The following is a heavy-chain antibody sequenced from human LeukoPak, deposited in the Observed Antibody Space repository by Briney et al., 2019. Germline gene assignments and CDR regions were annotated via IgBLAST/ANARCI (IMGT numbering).Heavy chain of an antibody. CDR1: GFTFSSYG. CDR3: ASVRSGPRYGMDV. V-gene: IGHV3-33*01. D-gene: IGHD3-3*01. CDR2: IWFDGSNK. J-gene: IGHJ6*02. Sequence: GGSLRLSCEASGFTFSSYGMHWVRQAPGKGLEWVAVIWFDGSNKYYGDSVKGRFTISRDNSKNTLYLQMNSMRAEDTAVYYCASVRSGPRYGMDVWGQGTTVTVSS.